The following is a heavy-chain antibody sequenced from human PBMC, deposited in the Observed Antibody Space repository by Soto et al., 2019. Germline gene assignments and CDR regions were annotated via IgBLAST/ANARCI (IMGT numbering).Heavy chain of an antibody. Sequence: ASVKVSCKASGDTRTDFSMHWVRQAPGQRPEWMGWLSVGNGDTKYSQKFQGRVTITRDTSARTAYMELSNRRSEDTAVYYCATSEGDCGGGSCYNYFYYYGMDVWGQGTTVTVSS. V-gene: IGHV1-3*01. J-gene: IGHJ6*02. CDR1: GDTRTDFS. D-gene: IGHD2-15*01. CDR2: LSVGNGDT. CDR3: ATSEGDCGGGSCYNYFYYYGMDV.